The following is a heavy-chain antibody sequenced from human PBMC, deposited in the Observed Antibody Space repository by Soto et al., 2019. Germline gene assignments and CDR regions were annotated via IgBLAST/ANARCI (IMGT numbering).Heavy chain of an antibody. Sequence: QVQLQESGPGLVKPSQTLSLTCTVSGGSISSGGYYWSWIRQHPGKGLEWVAVIWYDGSNKYYADSVKGRFTISRDNSKNTLYLQMNSLRAEDTAVYYCARDQGLKGGGMDVWGQGTTVTVSS. CDR2: IWYDGSNK. V-gene: IGHV3-33*08. J-gene: IGHJ6*02. CDR3: ARDQGLKGGGMDV. D-gene: IGHD3-16*01. CDR1: GGSISSGGYY.